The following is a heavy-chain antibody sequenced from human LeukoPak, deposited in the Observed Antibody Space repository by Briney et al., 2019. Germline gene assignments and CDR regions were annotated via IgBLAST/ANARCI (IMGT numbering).Heavy chain of an antibody. CDR3: ARGRPYSGGYHLDY. D-gene: IGHD1-26*01. V-gene: IGHV4-34*01. J-gene: IGHJ4*02. CDR2: INHSGST. CDR1: GGSFSGYY. Sequence: SETLSLTCAVYGGSFSGYYWSWIRQPPGKGLEWIGEINHSGSTNYNPSLKSRVTISVDTSKKQFSLKLSSVTAADTAVYYCARGRPYSGGYHLDYWGQGTLVTVSA.